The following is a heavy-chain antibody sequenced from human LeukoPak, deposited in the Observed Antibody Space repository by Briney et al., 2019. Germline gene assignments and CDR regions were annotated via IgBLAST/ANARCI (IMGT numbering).Heavy chain of an antibody. CDR2: IYYSGST. Sequence: PSETLSLTCTVSGGSISSSSYYWGWIRQPPGKGLEWIGSIYYSGSTYYNPSLKSRVTISVDTSKNQFSLKLSSVTAADTAVYYCARTDTEGYSYGLYYFDYWGQGTLVTVSS. V-gene: IGHV4-39*07. D-gene: IGHD5-18*01. CDR1: GGSISSSSYY. J-gene: IGHJ4*02. CDR3: ARTDTEGYSYGLYYFDY.